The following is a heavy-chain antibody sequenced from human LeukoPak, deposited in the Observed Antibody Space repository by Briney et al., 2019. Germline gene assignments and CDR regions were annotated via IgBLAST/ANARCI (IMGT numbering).Heavy chain of an antibody. CDR2: IETDGSSK. J-gene: IGHJ6*02. CDR3: ARAPGGWYGMDV. D-gene: IGHD6-19*01. Sequence: GGSLRLSCAASGFTFSSYAMSWVRQAPGKGLVWVSRIETDGSSKTYADSVKGRFTISRDNAKNTLFLQMDSLRADDTAVYYCARAPGGWYGMDVWGQGTTVTV. V-gene: IGHV3-74*01. CDR1: GFTFSSYA.